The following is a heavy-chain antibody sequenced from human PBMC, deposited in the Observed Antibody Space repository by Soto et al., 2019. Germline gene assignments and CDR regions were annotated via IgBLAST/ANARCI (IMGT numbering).Heavy chain of an antibody. D-gene: IGHD3-16*01. V-gene: IGHV3-53*01. CDR3: ARDRLGAPSDWYFDL. CDR1: GFTVSSNY. J-gene: IGHJ2*01. Sequence: EVQLVESGGGLIQPGGSLRLSCAASGFTVSSNYMSWVRQAPGKGLEWVSVIYSGGSTYYADSVKGRFTISRDNSKNTLYLQMNSLRAEDTAVYYCARDRLGAPSDWYFDLWGRGTLVTVSS. CDR2: IYSGGST.